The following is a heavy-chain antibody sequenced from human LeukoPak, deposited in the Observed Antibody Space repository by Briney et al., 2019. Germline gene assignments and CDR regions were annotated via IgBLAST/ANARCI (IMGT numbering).Heavy chain of an antibody. Sequence: GGSLRLSCAASGFTFSSYGMHWVRQAPGKGLEWVAVISYDGSNKYYADSVKGRFTISRDNSKNTLYLQMNGLRAEDTAVYYCAKDRRFGVVIRGVFDYWGQGTLVTVSS. V-gene: IGHV3-30*18. CDR1: GFTFSSYG. D-gene: IGHD3-3*01. CDR2: ISYDGSNK. CDR3: AKDRRFGVVIRGVFDY. J-gene: IGHJ4*02.